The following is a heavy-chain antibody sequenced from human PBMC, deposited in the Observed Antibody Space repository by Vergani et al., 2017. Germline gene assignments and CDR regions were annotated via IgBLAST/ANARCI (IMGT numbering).Heavy chain of an antibody. CDR3: AKAIPRNSVYDYLYYYHALDV. CDR2: ISGSGGST. Sequence: EVQLLESGGDLVQPGGSLRLSCAASGFTFNHYAMNWVRQAPGKGLEWVSGISGSGGSTYYAGSVKGRFTISRDSSKNTLYLQMNSLSAGDTAVYYCAKAIPRNSVYDYLYYYHALDVWGQGTTVTVSS. V-gene: IGHV3-23*01. CDR1: GFTFNHYA. D-gene: IGHD5/OR15-5a*01. J-gene: IGHJ6*02.